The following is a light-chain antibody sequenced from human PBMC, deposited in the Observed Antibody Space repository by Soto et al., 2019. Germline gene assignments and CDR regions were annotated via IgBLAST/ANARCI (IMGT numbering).Light chain of an antibody. CDR1: QSISTW. CDR3: QQYDSYPYT. V-gene: IGKV1-5*03. CDR2: KAS. J-gene: IGKJ2*01. Sequence: DIQMTQSPSTLSASVGDRVTITCRASQSISTWLAWYQHKPGKAPNLLIYKASNLESGVPSRFSGSGYGTEFPLTISSLQPDDFTTYYCQQYDSYPYTFGQGTKLEI.